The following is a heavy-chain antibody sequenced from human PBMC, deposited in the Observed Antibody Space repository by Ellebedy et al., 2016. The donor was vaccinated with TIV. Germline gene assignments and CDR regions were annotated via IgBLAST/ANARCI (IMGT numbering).Heavy chain of an antibody. D-gene: IGHD5-18*01. CDR2: ISGSGGST. J-gene: IGHJ4*02. V-gene: IGHV3-23*01. CDR3: AKPLLGVDTAMVIGY. CDR1: GFTFSSYA. Sequence: GESLKISCAASGFTFSSYAMSWVRQAPGKGLEWVSDISGSGGSTYYADSVKGRFTISRDNSKNTLYLQMNSLRAEDTAVYYCAKPLLGVDTAMVIGYWGQGTLVTVSS.